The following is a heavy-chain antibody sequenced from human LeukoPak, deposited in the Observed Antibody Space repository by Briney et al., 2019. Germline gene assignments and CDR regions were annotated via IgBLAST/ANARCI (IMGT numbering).Heavy chain of an antibody. CDR3: ARIYDSSGYYPLDY. CDR2: IYYSGST. CDR1: GGSISSGGYY. V-gene: IGHV4-31*03. Sequence: SETLSLTCTVSGGSISSGGYYWSWIRQHPGKGLEWIGYIYYSGSTYYNPSLKGRVTISVDTSKNQFSLKLSSVTAADTAVYYCARIYDSSGYYPLDYWGQGTLVTVFS. D-gene: IGHD3-22*01. J-gene: IGHJ4*02.